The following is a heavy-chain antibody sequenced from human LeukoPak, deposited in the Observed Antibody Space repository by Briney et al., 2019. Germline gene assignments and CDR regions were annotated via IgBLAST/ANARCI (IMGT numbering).Heavy chain of an antibody. CDR3: ACQREYCSSGRCYFDH. CDR2: IIGTGGT. V-gene: IGHV3-23*01. D-gene: IGHD2-2*01. J-gene: IGHJ4*02. CDR1: GFTFDTYA. Sequence: GGFLRLSCAASGFTFDTYAMTWVRQAPGKGLEWVSSIIGTGGTLYADSVKGRFTMSRDNSKNTLYLQVNSLRVEDTAIYYCACQREYCSSGRCYFDHWGQGTLVTVSS.